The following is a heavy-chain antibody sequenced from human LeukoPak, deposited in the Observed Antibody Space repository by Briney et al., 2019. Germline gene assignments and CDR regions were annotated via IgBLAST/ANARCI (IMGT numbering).Heavy chain of an antibody. D-gene: IGHD6-19*01. V-gene: IGHV4-34*01. CDR2: INHRGSA. CDR3: ARGVVAGSLGDYYYYTDA. J-gene: IGHJ6*03. CDR1: GGSFSGHY. Sequence: SKTLSLTCAVYGGSFSGHYWTWIRQSPGKALEWVGEINHRGSAHYAPSLRSRVTISVDTAKNQFSLRLNSVTAADTAVYYCARGVVAGSLGDYYYYTDAWGKGTTVTVSS.